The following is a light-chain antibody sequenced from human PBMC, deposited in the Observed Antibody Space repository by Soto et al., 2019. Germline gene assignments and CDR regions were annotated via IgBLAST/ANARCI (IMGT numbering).Light chain of an antibody. Sequence: SYELTQPPSVSVAPGKTASISCGGNDIGSKGVHWYQQKPGQVPVLVIYSDTDLPPVITERFSGSNSANLATLTISRVEAGDEADYYCQVWDSGSAHVVFGGGTKLTVL. CDR3: QVWDSGSAHVV. CDR2: SDT. J-gene: IGLJ2*01. CDR1: DIGSKG. V-gene: IGLV3-21*01.